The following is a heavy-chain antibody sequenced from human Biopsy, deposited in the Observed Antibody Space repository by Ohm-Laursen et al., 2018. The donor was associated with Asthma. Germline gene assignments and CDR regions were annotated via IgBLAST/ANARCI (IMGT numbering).Heavy chain of an antibody. D-gene: IGHD4-17*01. CDR2: IYYSGST. CDR3: ARTTYGDDGFDP. J-gene: IGHJ5*02. CDR1: GGSINIGDYY. V-gene: IGHV4-31*03. Sequence: SQTLSLTCTVSGGSINIGDYYWSWIRQHPVTGLEWIGYIYYSGSTYYNPFLKSRVSISLDTSKNQFSLSLTSVTAADTAVYCCARTTYGDDGFDPWGQGTLVTVSS.